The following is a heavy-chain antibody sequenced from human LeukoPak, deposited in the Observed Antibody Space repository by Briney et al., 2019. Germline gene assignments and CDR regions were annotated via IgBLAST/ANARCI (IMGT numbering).Heavy chain of an antibody. J-gene: IGHJ4*02. V-gene: IGHV6-1*01. D-gene: IGHD2/OR15-2a*01. CDR1: GDTVSSNSAA. CDR2: TYFRSKWYN. Sequence: SQTLSLTCAISGDTVSSNSAAWNWIRQSPSRGLEWLGRTYFRSKWYNDYAESVKGRISINPDTSKNQFSLQLNSVNPEDTAVYYCXNFYLDNWSQGSLVTXSS. CDR3: XNFYLDN.